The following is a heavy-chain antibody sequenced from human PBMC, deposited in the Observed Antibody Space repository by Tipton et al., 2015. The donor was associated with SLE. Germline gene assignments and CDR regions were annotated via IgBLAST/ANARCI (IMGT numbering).Heavy chain of an antibody. D-gene: IGHD2-2*01. CDR2: IYHSGST. J-gene: IGHJ6*02. CDR3: ARHGVTDIVVAPAGRTSYGLDV. Sequence: TLSLTCAVSGGSISSGGYSWSWIRQPPGKGLEWIGYIYHSGSTYYNPSLKSRVTISVDTSKNQFSLKLSSVTATDTAVYFCARHGVTDIVVAPAGRTSYGLDVWGQGTTVTVSS. V-gene: IGHV4-30-2*03. CDR1: GGSISSGGYS.